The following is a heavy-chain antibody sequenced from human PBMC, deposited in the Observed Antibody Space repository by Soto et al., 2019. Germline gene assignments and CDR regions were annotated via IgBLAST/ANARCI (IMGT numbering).Heavy chain of an antibody. CDR1: GFTFSSYA. CDR3: AKDPIRGVHDY. D-gene: IGHD3-10*01. CDR2: ISYDGGNK. J-gene: IGHJ4*02. V-gene: IGHV3-30-3*01. Sequence: GGSLRLSCASSGFTFSSYAMHWVRQAPGKGLEWVAVISYDGGNKYYADSVKGRFTISRDNSKNTLYLQMNSLRAEDTAVYYCAKDPIRGVHDYWGQGTLVTVSS.